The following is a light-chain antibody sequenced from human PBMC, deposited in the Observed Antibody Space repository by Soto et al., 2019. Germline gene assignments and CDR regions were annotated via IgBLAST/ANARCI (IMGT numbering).Light chain of an antibody. CDR3: SSYTTSSTLI. CDR2: EVS. J-gene: IGLJ2*01. CDR1: SSDIGAYDY. V-gene: IGLV2-14*01. Sequence: QSVLTQPASVSGSPGQSITISCTGTSSDIGAYDYVSWYQHHPGKAPTLIIFEVSNRPSGVSNRFSGSKSGDAASLTISGLRADDEADYYCSSYTTSSTLIFGGGTKLTVL.